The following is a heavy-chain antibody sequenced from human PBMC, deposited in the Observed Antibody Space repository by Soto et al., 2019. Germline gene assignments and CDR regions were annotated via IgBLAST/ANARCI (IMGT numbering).Heavy chain of an antibody. V-gene: IGHV1-3*01. CDR1: GYTFTRYP. J-gene: IGHJ4*02. D-gene: IGHD3-10*01. Sequence: QVQLVQSGPEVMKPGASVKLSCEASGYTFTRYPIHWVRQAPGQGLEWMGWLNPANGDTGYSQNFHGRVTITRDTSASTAYMEMNSLRSEDTAVYYCARKDYYGSGIYYFDSWGQGTQVTVSS. CDR3: ARKDYYGSGIYYFDS. CDR2: LNPANGDT.